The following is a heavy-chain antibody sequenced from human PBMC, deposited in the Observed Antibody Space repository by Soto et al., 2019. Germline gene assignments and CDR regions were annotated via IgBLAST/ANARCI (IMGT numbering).Heavy chain of an antibody. CDR2: ISGKNGNT. CDR3: ARVSSSIVVVPDYGMDV. CDR1: GYTFISHG. V-gene: IGHV1-18*04. D-gene: IGHD2-15*01. J-gene: IGHJ6*02. Sequence: QVQLVQSGVEVKKPGASVKVSCKASGYTFISHGISWLRQAPGQGLEWMGWISGKNGNTNYAQKLQGRVTLTTDTPTSTAYMELRSLRSDDTAVYYCARVSSSIVVVPDYGMDVWGQGTTVTVSS.